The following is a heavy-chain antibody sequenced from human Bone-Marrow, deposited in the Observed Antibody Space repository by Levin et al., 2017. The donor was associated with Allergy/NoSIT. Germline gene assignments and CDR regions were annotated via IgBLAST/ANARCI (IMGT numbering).Heavy chain of an antibody. V-gene: IGHV1-2*02. J-gene: IGHJ3*02. CDR1: GYTFTDYF. Sequence: GESLKISCKASGYTFTDYFIHWVRLAPGQGLEWMGWINPNSGDTDSSQNFQGTVTMTRDTYISTAYMEVTSLTSNDTALYYCARISSAAFDMWGQGTVVTVSS. CDR3: ARISSAAFDM. CDR2: INPNSGDT. D-gene: IGHD6-19*01.